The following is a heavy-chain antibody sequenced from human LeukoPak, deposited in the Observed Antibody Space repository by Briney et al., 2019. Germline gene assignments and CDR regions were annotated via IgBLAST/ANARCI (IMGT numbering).Heavy chain of an antibody. D-gene: IGHD3-3*01. J-gene: IGHJ4*02. Sequence: SETLSLTCTVSGGSISSYYWGWIRQPPGKGLEWIGSIYHSGSTYYNPSLKSRVTISVDTSKNQFSLKLSSVTAADTAVYYCARHTRPDYDFWSGLDYWGQGTLVTVSS. CDR1: GGSISSYY. CDR2: IYHSGST. CDR3: ARHTRPDYDFWSGLDY. V-gene: IGHV4-38-2*02.